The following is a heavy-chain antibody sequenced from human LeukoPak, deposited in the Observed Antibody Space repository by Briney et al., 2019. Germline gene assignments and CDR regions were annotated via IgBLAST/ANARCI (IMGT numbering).Heavy chain of an antibody. CDR3: ARQGYDILTGAYYGMDV. V-gene: IGHV4-39*01. D-gene: IGHD3-9*01. J-gene: IGHJ6*02. Sequence: SETLSLTCTVSGGSISSSSYYWGWIRQPPGKGLEWIGSIHYSGSIYYNPSLKSRVTISVDTSKNQFSLKLSSVTAADTAVYYCARQGYDILTGAYYGMDVWGQGTTVTVSS. CDR1: GGSISSSSYY. CDR2: IHYSGSI.